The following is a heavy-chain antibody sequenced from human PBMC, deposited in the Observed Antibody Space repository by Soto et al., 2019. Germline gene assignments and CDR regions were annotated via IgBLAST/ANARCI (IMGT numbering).Heavy chain of an antibody. CDR1: GFTFSSYW. CDR3: ARDPTDYYDSSGYLIRAR. D-gene: IGHD3-22*01. V-gene: IGHV3-7*01. Sequence: GGSLRLSCVASGFTFSSYWMSWVRQAPGKGLEWVANIKQDGSEKYYVDSVKGRFTISRDNAKNSLYLQMNSLRAEDTAVYYCARDPTDYYDSSGYLIRARGGQGTLVTVSS. J-gene: IGHJ4*02. CDR2: IKQDGSEK.